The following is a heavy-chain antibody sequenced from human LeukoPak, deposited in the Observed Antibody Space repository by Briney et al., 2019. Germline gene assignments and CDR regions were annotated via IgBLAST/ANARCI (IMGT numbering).Heavy chain of an antibody. Sequence: GESLKISCKVSGYRFTIYWIGWVRQMPGKGLEWMGIIYPDDSDTRYSPSFQGQVTISADKSTSTAFLQWSSLKASDTAMYYCARQDSNLTPDYWGQGTPVTVSS. D-gene: IGHD4-11*01. CDR2: IYPDDSDT. CDR1: GYRFTIYW. J-gene: IGHJ4*02. V-gene: IGHV5-51*01. CDR3: ARQDSNLTPDY.